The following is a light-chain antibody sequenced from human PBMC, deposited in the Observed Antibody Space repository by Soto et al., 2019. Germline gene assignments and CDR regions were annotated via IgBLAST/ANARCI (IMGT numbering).Light chain of an antibody. CDR1: RSDIGAYNF. CDR2: DVS. V-gene: IGLV2-14*03. J-gene: IGLJ2*01. CDR3: TSWTTSTTMI. Sequence: QPASVSGSPGQSITITCTGTRSDIGAYNFVSWYQQHPGEVPKLMLYDVSIRPSGVSNRFSGSKSGNTASLTISGLQAEDEADYYCTSWTTSTTMIFGGGTKVTVL.